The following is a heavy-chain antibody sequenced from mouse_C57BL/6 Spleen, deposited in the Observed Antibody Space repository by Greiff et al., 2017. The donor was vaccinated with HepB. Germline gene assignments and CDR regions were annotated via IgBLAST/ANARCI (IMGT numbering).Heavy chain of an antibody. J-gene: IGHJ1*03. CDR1: GYTFTSYW. CDR2: IDPSDSYT. D-gene: IGHD1-1*01. CDR3: ARSHYYGSSYRYFDV. V-gene: IGHV1-50*01. Sequence: VQLQQSGAELVKPGASVKLSCKASGYTFTSYWMQWVKQRPGQGLEWIGEIDPSDSYTNYNQKFKGKATLTVDTSSSTAYMQLSSLTSEDSAVYYCARSHYYGSSYRYFDVWGTGTTVTVSS.